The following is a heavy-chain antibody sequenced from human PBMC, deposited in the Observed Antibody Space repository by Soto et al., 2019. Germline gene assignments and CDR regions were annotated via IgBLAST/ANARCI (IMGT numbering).Heavy chain of an antibody. J-gene: IGHJ4*02. CDR1: GFTFSEYD. CDR3: ARTDTGGTYFEF. V-gene: IGHV3-30*03. Sequence: QVQLVESGGGVVQPGMSLRLSCADSGFTFSEYDMHWVRQAPGKGLEWVALSSYLGTKTDYADSVKGRFTISRDNFKQTVSLQTESLRAEDSAVYFCARTDTGGTYFEFWGRGTLVTVSS. CDR2: SSYLGTKT. D-gene: IGHD3-16*01.